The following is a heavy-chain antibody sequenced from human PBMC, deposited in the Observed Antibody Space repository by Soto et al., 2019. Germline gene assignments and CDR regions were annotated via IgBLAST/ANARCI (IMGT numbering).Heavy chain of an antibody. J-gene: IGHJ4*02. CDR2: ISSSGDNI. Sequence: QVQLVESGGGLVKPGRSLRLSCAASGFTFSDYFMTWIRQAPGKGLEWVSYISSSGDNIYYADSVKGRFTISRDNAKNSLYLQMNSLRAEDTAVYYCARDPLNYASYFDYWGQGTLVTVSS. V-gene: IGHV3-11*01. CDR1: GFTFSDYF. D-gene: IGHD1-7*01. CDR3: ARDPLNYASYFDY.